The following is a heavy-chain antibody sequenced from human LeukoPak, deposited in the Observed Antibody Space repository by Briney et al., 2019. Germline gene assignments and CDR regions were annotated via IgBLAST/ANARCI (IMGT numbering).Heavy chain of an antibody. CDR1: GFTFSSYG. V-gene: IGHV3-30*02. J-gene: IGHJ4*02. CDR3: AKGLQIVATIV. CDR2: IRYDGSNK. Sequence: QPGGSLRLSCAASGFTFSSYGMHWVRQAPGKGQGWVAFIRYDGSNKYYAESVKGRFTISRDNSKNTLYLQMNSLRAEDTAVYYCAKGLQIVATIVWGQGTLVTVSS. D-gene: IGHD5-12*01.